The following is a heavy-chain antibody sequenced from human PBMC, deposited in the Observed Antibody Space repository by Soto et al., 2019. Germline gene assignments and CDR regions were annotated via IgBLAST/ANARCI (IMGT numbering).Heavy chain of an antibody. V-gene: IGHV4-39*01. CDR1: GGSISSSSYY. CDR3: ARRGRGAVVVPADYYYYYYMDV. J-gene: IGHJ6*03. Sequence: QLQLQESGPGLVKPSETLSLTCTVSGGSISSSSYYWGWIRQPPGKGLEWIGSIYYSGSTYYNPSLKSRVTISVDTSKNQFSLKLSSVTAADTAVYYCARRGRGAVVVPADYYYYYYMDVWGKGTTVTVSS. CDR2: IYYSGST. D-gene: IGHD2-2*01.